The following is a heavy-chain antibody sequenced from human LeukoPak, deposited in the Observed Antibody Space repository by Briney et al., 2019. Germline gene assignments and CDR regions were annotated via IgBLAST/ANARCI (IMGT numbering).Heavy chain of an antibody. CDR1: GFTFSSYA. J-gene: IGHJ6*04. Sequence: GSLRLPCAASGFTFSSYAMSWVRQPPGKGLEWIGEINHSGSTNYNPSLKSRVTISVDTSKNQFSLKLSSVTAADTAVYYCARFPHRDYYYYYGMDVWGKGTTVTVSS. V-gene: IGHV4-34*01. CDR3: ARFPHRDYYYYYGMDV. CDR2: INHSGST.